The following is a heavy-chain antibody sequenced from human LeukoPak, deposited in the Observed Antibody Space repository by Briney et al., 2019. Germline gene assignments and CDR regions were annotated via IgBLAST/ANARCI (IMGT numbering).Heavy chain of an antibody. D-gene: IGHD3-22*01. CDR2: IIPIFGTA. J-gene: IGHJ4*02. CDR3: VYYDSSGYFY. CDR1: GGTFSSYA. V-gene: IGHV1-69*05. Sequence: SVKVSCKASGGTFSSYAISWVRQAPGQGLEWMGRIIPIFGTANYAQKFQGRVTITTDESTSTAYMELSSLRSEDTAVYYCVYYDSSGYFYWGQGTLVTVS.